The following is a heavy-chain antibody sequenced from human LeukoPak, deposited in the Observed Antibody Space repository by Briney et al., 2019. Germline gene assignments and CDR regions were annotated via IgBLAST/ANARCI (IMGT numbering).Heavy chain of an antibody. D-gene: IGHD3-16*01. V-gene: IGHV4-34*01. Sequence: SETLSLTCAVYGGSFSGYYWSWIRQPPGKGLEWIGEINHSGSTNYNPSLKSRVTISVDTSKNQFSLKLSSVTAADTAVYYCAREPPGGRFFDYWGQGTLVTVSS. J-gene: IGHJ4*02. CDR3: AREPPGGRFFDY. CDR1: GGSFSGYY. CDR2: INHSGST.